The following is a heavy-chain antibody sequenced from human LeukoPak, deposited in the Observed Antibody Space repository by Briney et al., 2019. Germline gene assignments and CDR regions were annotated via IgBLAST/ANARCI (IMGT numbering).Heavy chain of an antibody. D-gene: IGHD3-22*01. J-gene: IGHJ4*02. CDR3: AKSSGYYFYYFDY. CDR2: ISWSSGSI. V-gene: IGHV3-9*03. Sequence: GRSLRLSCAASGFTFDDYAMHWVRHAPGKGMEWVSGISWSSGSIVYADSVKGRFTISRDNAKNSLYLQMNSLRAEDMALYYCAKSSGYYFYYFDYWGQGTLVTVSS. CDR1: GFTFDDYA.